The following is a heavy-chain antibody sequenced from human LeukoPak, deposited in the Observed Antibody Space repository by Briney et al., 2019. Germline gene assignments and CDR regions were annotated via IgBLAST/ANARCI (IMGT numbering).Heavy chain of an antibody. CDR3: TRDYDSSGYYY. D-gene: IGHD3-22*01. Sequence: QPGGSLRLSCTASGFTFGDYAMSWVRQVPGKGLEWVGFIRSKAYGGTTEYAASVKGRFTISRDDSKSIAYLQMNSLKTEDTAVYYCTRDYDSSGYYYWGQGTLVTVSS. J-gene: IGHJ4*02. V-gene: IGHV3-49*04. CDR1: GFTFGDYA. CDR2: IRSKAYGGTT.